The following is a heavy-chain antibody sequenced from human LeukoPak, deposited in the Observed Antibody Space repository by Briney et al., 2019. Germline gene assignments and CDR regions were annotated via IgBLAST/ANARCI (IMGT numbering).Heavy chain of an antibody. J-gene: IGHJ4*02. Sequence: GGSLRLSCAASGFTFSDYYMSWIRQAPGKGLEWVSSISSSSSYIYYADSVKGRFTISRDNAKNSLYLQMNSLRAEDTAVYYCASGGPSGYSYGCYYWGQGTLVTVSS. D-gene: IGHD5-18*01. CDR2: ISSSSSYI. CDR1: GFTFSDYY. CDR3: ASGGPSGYSYGCYY. V-gene: IGHV3-11*06.